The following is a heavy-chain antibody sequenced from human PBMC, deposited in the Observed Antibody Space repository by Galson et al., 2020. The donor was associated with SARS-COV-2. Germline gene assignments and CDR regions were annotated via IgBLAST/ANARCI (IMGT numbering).Heavy chain of an antibody. Sequence: DSVKVSCKASGYTFSSYAINWVRQATGQGLEWMGWMNPNSGNTGYAQKFQGRVTMTRSTATGTAYMELSGLRREDTAVYYCARRADHYDSSSYKYWGQGTLVTVSS. J-gene: IGHJ4*02. V-gene: IGHV1-8*01. CDR2: MNPNSGNT. CDR3: ARRADHYDSSSYKY. CDR1: GYTFSSYA. D-gene: IGHD3-22*01.